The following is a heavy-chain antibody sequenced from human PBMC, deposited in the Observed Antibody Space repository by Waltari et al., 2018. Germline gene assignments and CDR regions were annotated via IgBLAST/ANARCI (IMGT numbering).Heavy chain of an antibody. CDR2: ISGSGGST. D-gene: IGHD3-22*01. CDR1: GFTFSSYA. CDR3: ARYYYDSSGYYVDY. V-gene: IGHV3-23*04. J-gene: IGHJ4*02. Sequence: EVQLVESGGGLVQPGGSLRLSCAASGFTFSSYAMSWVRQAPGKGWEWVSAISGSGGSTYYADSVKGRFTISRDNSKNTLYLQMNSLRAEDTAVYYCARYYYDSSGYYVDYWGQGTLVTVSS.